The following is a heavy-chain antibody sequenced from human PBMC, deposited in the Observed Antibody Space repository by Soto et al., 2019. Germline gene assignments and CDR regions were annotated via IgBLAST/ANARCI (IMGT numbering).Heavy chain of an antibody. CDR3: ARGGLYYDFWSGYPRSFDY. CDR2: INHSGST. D-gene: IGHD3-3*01. J-gene: IGHJ4*02. CDR1: GGSFSGYY. V-gene: IGHV4-34*01. Sequence: QVQLQQWGAGLLKPSETLSLTCAVYGGSFSGYYWSWIRQPPGKGLEWIGEINHSGSTNYNPSLKSRVTISVDTSKNQCSLKLSSVTAADTAVYYCARGGLYYDFWSGYPRSFDYWGQGTLVTVSS.